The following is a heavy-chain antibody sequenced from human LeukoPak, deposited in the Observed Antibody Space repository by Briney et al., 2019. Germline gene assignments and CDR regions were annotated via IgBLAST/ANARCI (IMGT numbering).Heavy chain of an antibody. CDR2: LNGDGTST. V-gene: IGHV3-74*01. J-gene: IGHJ6*02. Sequence: GGSLRLSCVASGFTFSNSWMHWVRQAPGKGPVWVSLLNGDGTSTSYADSVKGRFTISRDNSKNTLYLQMNSLRAEDTGVYYCAREGDTSGYGMDVWGQGTTVTVSS. D-gene: IGHD2-21*02. CDR1: GFTFSNSW. CDR3: AREGDTSGYGMDV.